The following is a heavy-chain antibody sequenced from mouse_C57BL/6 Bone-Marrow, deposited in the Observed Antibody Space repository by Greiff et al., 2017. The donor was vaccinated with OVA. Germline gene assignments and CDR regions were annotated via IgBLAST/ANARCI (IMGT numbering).Heavy chain of an antibody. V-gene: IGHV1-62-2*01. CDR3: ARHEGFYYSTYLAWFAY. CDR1: GYTFTEYT. CDR2: FYPGSGSI. D-gene: IGHD2-5*01. Sequence: VQLQQSGAELVKPGASVKLSCKASGYTFTEYTIHWVKQRSGQGLEWIGWFYPGSGSIKYNEKFKDKATLTADKSSSTVYMELSRLTSEDSAVYFCARHEGFYYSTYLAWFAYWGQGTLVTVSA. J-gene: IGHJ3*01.